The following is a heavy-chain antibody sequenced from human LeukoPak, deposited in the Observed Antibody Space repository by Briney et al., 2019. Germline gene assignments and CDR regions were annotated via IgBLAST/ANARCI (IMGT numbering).Heavy chain of an antibody. D-gene: IGHD3-3*01. CDR1: GYTFTGYY. J-gene: IGHJ6*03. Sequence: ASVKVSCKASGYTFTGYYMHWVRQAPGQGLEWMGWINPNSGGTNYAQKFQGRVTMTRATSISTAYMELSRLRSDDTAGYYCVRDSVGTIFGVVMTDYYYMDVWGKGTTVTVSS. V-gene: IGHV1-2*02. CDR3: VRDSVGTIFGVVMTDYYYMDV. CDR2: INPNSGGT.